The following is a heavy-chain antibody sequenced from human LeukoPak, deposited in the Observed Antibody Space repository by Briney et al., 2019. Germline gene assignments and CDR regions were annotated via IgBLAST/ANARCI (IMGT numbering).Heavy chain of an antibody. J-gene: IGHJ2*01. CDR1: GFTFINHG. CDR3: VVVVVPAAFWQFDF. Sequence: GGSLRLSCAASGFTFINHGFHWVRQAPGKGLEWVALIGVDGSKKYYADSLKGRITVSRDNSGNTLDLQMSSLRVEDTADYYCVVVVVPAAFWQFDFWGRGTLVTVSS. CDR2: IGVDGSKK. V-gene: IGHV3-33*03. D-gene: IGHD2-2*01.